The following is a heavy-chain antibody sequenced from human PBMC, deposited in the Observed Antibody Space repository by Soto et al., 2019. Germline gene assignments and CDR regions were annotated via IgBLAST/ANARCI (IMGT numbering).Heavy chain of an antibody. D-gene: IGHD3-22*01. CDR3: ARDRHTSGYYVDAFDI. CDR1: GVSISSYS. CDR2: IYFSGST. J-gene: IGHJ3*02. Sequence: SETLSLTCTVSGVSISSYSWSWIRQPPGKGLEWIGHIYFSGSTNYNPSLKSRVTISVDTSKNQFSLNLSSVTAADTAVYYCARDRHTSGYYVDAFDIWGQGTMVT. V-gene: IGHV4-59*01.